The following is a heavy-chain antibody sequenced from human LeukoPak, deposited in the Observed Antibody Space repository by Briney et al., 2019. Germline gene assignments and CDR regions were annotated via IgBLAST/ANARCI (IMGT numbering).Heavy chain of an antibody. J-gene: IGHJ4*02. Sequence: GGSLRLSCAASGFTFSDHYIDWVRQAPGKGLEWVGRSRDKGNRYTTAYAASVKGRFTISRDDSKGIAYLQMNSLKTEDTAVYYCTRDQTPYYWGQGTLVTVSS. V-gene: IGHV3-72*01. CDR2: SRDKGNRYTT. CDR3: TRDQTPYY. CDR1: GFTFSDHY.